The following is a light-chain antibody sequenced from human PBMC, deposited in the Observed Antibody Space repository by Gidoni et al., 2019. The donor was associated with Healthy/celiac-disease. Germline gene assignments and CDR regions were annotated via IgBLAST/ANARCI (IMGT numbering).Light chain of an antibody. CDR1: QSISSD. CDR2: DAS. J-gene: IGKJ1*01. Sequence: IHITQSPSSLSASFGDRVTITCRASQSISSDLNWYQQKPGKAPKLLIYDASSLQSGVHSRFSGSGYGTDFTLTISSLQPEDFATYYCQQSYSTLTWTFGQGTKVEIK. V-gene: IGKV1-39*01. CDR3: QQSYSTLTWT.